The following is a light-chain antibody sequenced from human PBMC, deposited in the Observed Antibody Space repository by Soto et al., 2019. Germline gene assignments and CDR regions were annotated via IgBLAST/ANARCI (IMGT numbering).Light chain of an antibody. J-gene: IGLJ1*01. CDR1: ISNIGMSA. Sequence: QSVLTQPPSASGTPGQRVTISCSGSISNIGMSAVNWYQQLPGTARKLLMYDNNQRPSGVPDRVSGSKSGTSASLAISGLQADDEADYYCASWDDSLKGLLFGTGTKVTVL. CDR3: ASWDDSLKGLL. CDR2: DNN. V-gene: IGLV1-44*01.